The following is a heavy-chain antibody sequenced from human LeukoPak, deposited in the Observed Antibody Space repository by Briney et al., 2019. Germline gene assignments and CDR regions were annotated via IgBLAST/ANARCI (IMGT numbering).Heavy chain of an antibody. J-gene: IGHJ4*02. V-gene: IGHV3-48*03. D-gene: IGHD6-19*01. Sequence: GGSLRLSCAASGFTFSSYEMNWVRQAPGKGLEWVTYISSSGSTIYYADSVKGRFTISRDNAKNSLYLQMNSLRAEDTAVYYCARWSESIAVAGRRVAFDYWGQATLVTVSS. CDR3: ARWSESIAVAGRRVAFDY. CDR2: ISSSGSTI. CDR1: GFTFSSYE.